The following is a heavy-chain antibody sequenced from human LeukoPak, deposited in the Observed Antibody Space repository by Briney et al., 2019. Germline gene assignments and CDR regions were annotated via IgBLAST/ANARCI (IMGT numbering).Heavy chain of an antibody. CDR2: ISGSGGRT. Sequence: GGSLRLSCAASGFTFSSYAMSWVSQAPGKGREWGSAISGSGGRTKYADSVKGRLTISRDKSKKTMYMQMNSLRAEDTAVYYCAKFMAQYYYYYYYMDVWGKGTTVTVSS. CDR3: AKFMAQYYYYYYYMDV. D-gene: IGHD5-24*01. J-gene: IGHJ6*03. CDR1: GFTFSSYA. V-gene: IGHV3-23*01.